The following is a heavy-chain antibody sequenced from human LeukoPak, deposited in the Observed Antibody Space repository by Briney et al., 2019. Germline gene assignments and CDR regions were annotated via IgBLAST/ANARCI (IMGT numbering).Heavy chain of an antibody. CDR1: GFTVSSNY. V-gene: IGHV3-53*01. CDR2: IYSGGST. J-gene: IGHJ4*02. Sequence: GGSLRLSCAASGFTVSSNYMSWVRQAPGKGLEWVSVIYSGGSTYYADSVKGRFTISRDNSKNTLYLQMNSLRAEDTAVYYCARDSGLWSSEYYFDYWGQGTLVTVSS. CDR3: ARDSGLWSSEYYFDY. D-gene: IGHD2-15*01.